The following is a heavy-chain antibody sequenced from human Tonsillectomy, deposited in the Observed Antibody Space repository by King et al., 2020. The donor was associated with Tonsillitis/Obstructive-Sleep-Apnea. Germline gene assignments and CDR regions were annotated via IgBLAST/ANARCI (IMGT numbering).Heavy chain of an antibody. Sequence: QLVQSGAEVKKPGASVKVSCKASGHTLTGYNIHWVRQAPGQGLEWMGGINPNSGGTNSAQKFQGRVTMTRDTSISTAYMEVSRLRSDDTAVYYCASSLNNWNFDYWGQGTLITVSS. CDR2: INPNSGGT. CDR1: GHTLTGYN. J-gene: IGHJ4*02. V-gene: IGHV1-2*02. CDR3: ASSLNNWNFDY. D-gene: IGHD1-20*01.